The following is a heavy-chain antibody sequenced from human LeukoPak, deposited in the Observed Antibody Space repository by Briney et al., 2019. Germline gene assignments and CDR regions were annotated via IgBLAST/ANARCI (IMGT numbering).Heavy chain of an antibody. CDR1: GYTFTSYD. D-gene: IGHD3-3*01. CDR2: MNPNSGNT. Sequence: ASVKVSCKASGYTFTSYDINWVRQATGQGLEWMGWMNPNSGNTGYAQKFQGRVTMTRNTSISTAYMELSSLRSEDTAVYYCARGIWSGYYYGMDVWGQGTTVTVSS. J-gene: IGHJ6*02. V-gene: IGHV1-8*01. CDR3: ARGIWSGYYYGMDV.